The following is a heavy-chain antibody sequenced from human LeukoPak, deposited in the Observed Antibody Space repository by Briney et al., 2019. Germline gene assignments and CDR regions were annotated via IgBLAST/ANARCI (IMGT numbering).Heavy chain of an antibody. J-gene: IGHJ6*02. CDR1: GYTFTSYY. D-gene: IGHD2-2*01. V-gene: IGHV1-46*01. CDR2: INPSGGST. CDR3: ARGGPAASTLFYYYYGMDV. Sequence: ASVKVSCKASGYTFTSYYMHWVRQAPGQGLEWMGIINPSGGSTSNAQKFQGRVTMTRDTSTSTVCMELSSLRSEDTAVYYCARGGPAASTLFYYYYGMDVWGQGTTITVSS.